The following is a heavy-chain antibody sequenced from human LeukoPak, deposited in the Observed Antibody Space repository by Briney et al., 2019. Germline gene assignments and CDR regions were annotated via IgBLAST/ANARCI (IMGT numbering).Heavy chain of an antibody. CDR2: ISGSGGST. J-gene: IGHJ4*02. Sequence: GKSLRLSCGAYGHQFRSDVGESVRQAPGKGLEWVSTISGSGGSTYYADSVKGRFTISRDNSYNKLSLQMNSLGAYDTAVYYSAKAATWFHFDYWGQGTLVTVAS. V-gene: IGHV3-23*01. D-gene: IGHD2-15*01. CDR3: AKAATWFHFDY. CDR1: GHQFRSDV.